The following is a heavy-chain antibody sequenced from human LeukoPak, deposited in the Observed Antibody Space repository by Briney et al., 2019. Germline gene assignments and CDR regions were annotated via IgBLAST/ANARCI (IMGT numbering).Heavy chain of an antibody. J-gene: IGHJ4*02. V-gene: IGHV4-38-2*02. Sequence: PSETLSLTCTVSGYSISSGYYWGWIRQPPGKGLEWIGSIYHSGSTHYNPSLKSRVTISVDTSKNQFSLKLTSVTAADTAVYYCARDHRNYYDSSGDDYWGQGTLVTVSS. CDR2: IYHSGST. CDR3: ARDHRNYYDSSGDDY. CDR1: GYSISSGYY. D-gene: IGHD3-22*01.